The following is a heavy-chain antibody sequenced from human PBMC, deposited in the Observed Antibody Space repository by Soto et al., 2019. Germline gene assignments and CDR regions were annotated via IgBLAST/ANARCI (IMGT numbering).Heavy chain of an antibody. CDR1: GGTFSSYA. J-gene: IGHJ6*01. CDR2: IVPMFGTT. D-gene: IGHD2-2*01. V-gene: IGHV1-69*12. CDR3: ARDQLPDRHDNSYGMDV. Sequence: QVQLVQSGGEVKKPGSSVKVSCAASGGTFSSYAISWVRQAPGQRLEWMGLIVPMFGTTNSTQKFQGRLTFTADESSFTAHMELSSLTSADTAVYYCARDQLPDRHDNSYGMDVWGQGTTVIVSP.